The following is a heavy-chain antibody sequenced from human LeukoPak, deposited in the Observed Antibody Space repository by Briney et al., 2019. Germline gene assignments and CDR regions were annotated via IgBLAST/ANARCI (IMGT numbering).Heavy chain of an antibody. CDR2: IYSGGST. J-gene: IGHJ4*02. CDR3: ARGHHTYYYDSSGYLNDY. V-gene: IGHV3-66*01. Sequence: GGSLGLSCAASGFTVSSNYMSWVRQAPGKGLEWVSVIYSGGSTYYADSVKGRFTISRDNSKNTLYLQMNSLRAEDTAVYYCARGHHTYYYDSSGYLNDYWGQGTLVTVSS. D-gene: IGHD3-22*01. CDR1: GFTVSSNY.